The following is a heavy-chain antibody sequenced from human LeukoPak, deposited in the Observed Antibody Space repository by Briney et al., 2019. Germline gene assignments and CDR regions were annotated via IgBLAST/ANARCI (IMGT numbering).Heavy chain of an antibody. CDR3: ARERSGSYFTFDF. D-gene: IGHD1-26*01. Sequence: SGGSLRLSCAASGFTFSDFQMSWIRQAPGKGLEWVSYITNSGRSMYYGESVRGRFTISRDNAKNSLFLHMNSLRAEDTAVYFCARERSGSYFTFDFWGQGTVVTVSS. CDR1: GFTFSDFQ. V-gene: IGHV3-11*01. CDR2: ITNSGRSM. J-gene: IGHJ3*01.